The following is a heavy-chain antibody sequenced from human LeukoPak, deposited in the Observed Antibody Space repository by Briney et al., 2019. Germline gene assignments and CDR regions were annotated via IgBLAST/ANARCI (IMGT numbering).Heavy chain of an antibody. J-gene: IGHJ6*03. CDR3: ARAYYYGSGSYYNWKHYYYYYMDV. D-gene: IGHD3-10*01. CDR1: GYTFTGYH. V-gene: IGHV1-2*02. CDR2: INPNSGGT. Sequence: GASVKVSCKASGYTFTGYHMHWVRQAPGQGLEWMGWINPNSGGTNYAQKFQGRVTMTRDMSTSTVYMELSSLRSEDTAVYYCARAYYYGSGSYYNWKHYYYYYMDVWGKGTTVTVSS.